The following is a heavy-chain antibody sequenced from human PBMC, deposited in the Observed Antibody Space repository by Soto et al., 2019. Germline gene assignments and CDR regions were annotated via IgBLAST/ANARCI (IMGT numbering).Heavy chain of an antibody. CDR3: ARGKKSIAARPYDYGMDV. D-gene: IGHD6-6*01. V-gene: IGHV3-11*06. J-gene: IGHJ6*02. Sequence: GSLRLSCAASGFTFSDYYMSWIRQAPGKGLEWVSYISSSSSYTNYADSVKGRFTISRDNAKNSLYLQMNSLRAEDTAVYYCARGKKSIAARPYDYGMDVWGQGTTVTVSS. CDR1: GFTFSDYY. CDR2: ISSSSSYT.